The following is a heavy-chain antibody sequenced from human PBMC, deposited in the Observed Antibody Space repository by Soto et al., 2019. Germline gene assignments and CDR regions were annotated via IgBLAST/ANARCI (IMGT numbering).Heavy chain of an antibody. CDR3: ARGNVDIVATVVNWFDP. CDR2: IYHSGST. V-gene: IGHV4-4*02. J-gene: IGHJ5*02. CDR1: GGSISSSNW. D-gene: IGHD5-12*01. Sequence: SETLSLTCAVSGGSISSSNWWSGVRQPPGKGLEWIGEIYHSGSTNYNPSLKSRVTISVDKSKNQFSLKLSSVTAADTAVYYCARGNVDIVATVVNWFDPWGQGTLVSVSS.